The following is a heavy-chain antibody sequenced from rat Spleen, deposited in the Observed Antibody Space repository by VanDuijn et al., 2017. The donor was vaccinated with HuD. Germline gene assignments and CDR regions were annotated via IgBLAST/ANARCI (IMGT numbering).Heavy chain of an antibody. D-gene: IGHD4-3*01. Sequence: EVQLVESDGGLVQPGRSLKLSCAASGFTFSDYHMAWVHQAPTKGLERGATISYDGSSTYHRDSVKGRFTGSRDNAKSTLYLQMDSLRSEDTATYYCARHFGLYYFDYWGQGVMVTVSS. CDR1: GFTFSDYH. V-gene: IGHV5-29*01. CDR2: ISYDGSST. CDR3: ARHFGLYYFDY. J-gene: IGHJ2*01.